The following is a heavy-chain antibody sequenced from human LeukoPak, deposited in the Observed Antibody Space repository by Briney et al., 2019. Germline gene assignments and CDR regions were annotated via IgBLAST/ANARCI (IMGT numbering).Heavy chain of an antibody. CDR2: ISGSGGST. D-gene: IGHD6-19*01. J-gene: IGHJ6*02. V-gene: IGHV3-23*01. Sequence: GGSLRLSCAASGFTFSSYAMSWVRQAPGEGLEWVSAISGSGGSTYYADSVKGRFTISRDNSKNTLYLQMNSLRAEDTAVYYCAKGDSSGWQYYYYGMDVWGQGTTVTVSS. CDR3: AKGDSSGWQYYYYGMDV. CDR1: GFTFSSYA.